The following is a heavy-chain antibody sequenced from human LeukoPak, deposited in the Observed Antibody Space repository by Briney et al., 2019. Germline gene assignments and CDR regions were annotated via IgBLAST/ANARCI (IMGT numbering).Heavy chain of an antibody. CDR2: IYYSGST. J-gene: IGHJ6*03. Sequence: PSETLSLTCAVDGGSFSGYYWSWIRQPPGKGLEWIGYIYYSGSTNYNPSLKSRVTISVDTSKNQFSLKLSSVTAADTAVYYCARSSTVRYYMDVWGKGTTVTVSS. V-gene: IGHV4-59*01. D-gene: IGHD4-17*01. CDR3: ARSSTVRYYMDV. CDR1: GGSFSGYY.